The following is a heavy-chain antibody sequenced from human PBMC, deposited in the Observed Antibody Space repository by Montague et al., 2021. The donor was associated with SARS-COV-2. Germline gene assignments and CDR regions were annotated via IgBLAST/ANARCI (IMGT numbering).Heavy chain of an antibody. Sequence: PALVKPTQTLTLACTFSGFSLSTSGMCVSWIRQPPGKALEWLALSDWDDEKYYGTSLKTRLTISKDTSKNQVVLTMTNMDPVDTATYYCARISAWYSSGWSAFDYWGQGTLVTVSS. D-gene: IGHD6-19*01. CDR1: GFSLSTSGMC. CDR2: SDWDDEK. CDR3: ARISAWYSSGWSAFDY. J-gene: IGHJ4*02. V-gene: IGHV2-70*01.